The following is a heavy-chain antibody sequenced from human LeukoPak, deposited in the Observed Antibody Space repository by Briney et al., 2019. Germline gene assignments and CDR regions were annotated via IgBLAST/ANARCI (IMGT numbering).Heavy chain of an antibody. CDR2: IWYDGSNK. Sequence: GGSLRLSCAASGFTFSSYGMHWVRQAPGKGLEWVAVIWYDGSNKYYADSVKGRFTISRDNSKNTLYLQMNSLRAEDTAVYYCARDNTFYYCGSGSYYNAPVFDYWGQGTLVTVSS. D-gene: IGHD3-10*01. CDR1: GFTFSSYG. J-gene: IGHJ4*02. V-gene: IGHV3-33*01. CDR3: ARDNTFYYCGSGSYYNAPVFDY.